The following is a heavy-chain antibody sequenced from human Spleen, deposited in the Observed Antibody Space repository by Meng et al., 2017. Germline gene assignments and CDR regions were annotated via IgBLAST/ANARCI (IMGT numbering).Heavy chain of an antibody. CDR3: ARGYRSKWWYFDY. Sequence: QVDLQGSAPGQVKPSGTLSLTCTVSGVSITNNNWWNWVRQPPGKGLEWIGEVYHDGSTDYNPSLKSRVTISVDRSNNQFSLRLTSVTAADTAIYYCARGYRSKWWYFDYWGHGTLVTVSS. D-gene: IGHD2-15*01. CDR1: GVSITNNNW. J-gene: IGHJ4*01. V-gene: IGHV4-4*02. CDR2: VYHDGST.